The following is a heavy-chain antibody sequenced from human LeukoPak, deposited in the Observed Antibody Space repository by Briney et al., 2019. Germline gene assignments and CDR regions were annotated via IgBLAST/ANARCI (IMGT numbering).Heavy chain of an antibody. Sequence: PSETLSLTCAVYGGSFSGYCWSWIRQPPGKGLEWIGEINHSGSTNYNPSLKSRVTISVDTSKNQFSLKLSSVTAADTAVYYCARRVAAAGTIWADWGQGTLVTVSS. CDR2: INHSGST. J-gene: IGHJ4*02. CDR1: GGSFSGYC. D-gene: IGHD6-13*01. V-gene: IGHV4-34*01. CDR3: ARRVAAAGTIWAD.